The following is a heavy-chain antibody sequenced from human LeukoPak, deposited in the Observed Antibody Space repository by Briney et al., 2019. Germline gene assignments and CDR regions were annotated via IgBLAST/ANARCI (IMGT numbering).Heavy chain of an antibody. V-gene: IGHV4-34*01. Sequence: SETLSLTCAVYGGPFSGYYWRGIRQPPGRGLEGIGEYYYSGSNNQTPSLKRRVTISVYTSKNQFSLKLSAVTAADTAVYYCARGGDYGLGYWGQGTLVTVSS. CDR2: YYYSGSN. CDR1: GGPFSGYY. CDR3: ARGGDYGLGY. D-gene: IGHD4-17*01. J-gene: IGHJ4*02.